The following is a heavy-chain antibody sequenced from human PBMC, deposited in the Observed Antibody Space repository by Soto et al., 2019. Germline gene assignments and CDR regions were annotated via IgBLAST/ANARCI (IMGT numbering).Heavy chain of an antibody. CDR2: IYHSGST. V-gene: IGHV4-30-2*01. Sequence: QLQLQESGSGRVKPSQTLSLTCAVSGGSISSGGYSWSWIRQPPGKGLEWIGYIYHSGSTYYNPSIKRRVTISVDRSKYQFSLKLSYVTAADTAVYYCARVPGRGGQGTLVTDSS. J-gene: IGHJ4*02. D-gene: IGHD2-2*01. CDR1: GGSISSGGYS. CDR3: ARVPGR.